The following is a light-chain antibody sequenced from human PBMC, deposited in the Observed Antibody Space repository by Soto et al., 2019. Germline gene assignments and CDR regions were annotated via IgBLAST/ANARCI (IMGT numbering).Light chain of an antibody. J-gene: IGLJ1*01. V-gene: IGLV1-40*01. CDR2: GNT. CDR3: QSYDDSLSVHYV. CDR1: SSNIGSTYD. Sequence: QAVVTQPPSVSGAPGQRVTISCTGSSSNIGSTYDVQWYQQLPGTAPKLLIHGNTDRPSGVPDRFSGSKYGTSATLAITGLQADDEADYYCQSYDDSLSVHYVFGTGTKVTVL.